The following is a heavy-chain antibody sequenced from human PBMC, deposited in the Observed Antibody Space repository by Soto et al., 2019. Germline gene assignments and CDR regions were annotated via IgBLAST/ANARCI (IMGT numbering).Heavy chain of an antibody. D-gene: IGHD3-10*01. CDR1: DGSISSYY. J-gene: IGHJ6*02. V-gene: IGHV4-59*01. CDR2: IYYSGST. Sequence: LEPLSLTCTVSDGSISSYYCSRIRKPPGKGLEWIGYIYYSGSTNYNPSLKSRVTISVDTSKNQFSLKLSSVTAADTAVYYCARGFRPGLKIHRNYYYFYSGMDVWGQGTMVTVSS. CDR3: ARGFRPGLKIHRNYYYFYSGMDV.